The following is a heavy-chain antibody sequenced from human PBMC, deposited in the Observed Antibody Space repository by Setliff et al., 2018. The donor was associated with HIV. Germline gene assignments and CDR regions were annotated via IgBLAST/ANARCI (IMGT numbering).Heavy chain of an antibody. J-gene: IGHJ5*02. Sequence: PSETLSLTCTVSGGSIRSSNYYWGWIRQPPGKGLEWIGHIYYTGSTYYNPSLKSRVTILVDTSKNQLSLKLSSVTAADTAVYYCARARLQGIVTAVGPRDNCLDPWGQGTRVTVSS. D-gene: IGHD1-26*01. CDR1: GGSIRSSNYY. CDR3: ARARLQGIVTAVGPRDNCLDP. V-gene: IGHV4-39*07. CDR2: IYYTGST.